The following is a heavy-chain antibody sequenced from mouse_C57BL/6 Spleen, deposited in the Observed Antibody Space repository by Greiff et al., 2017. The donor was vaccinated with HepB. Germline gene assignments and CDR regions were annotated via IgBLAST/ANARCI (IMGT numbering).Heavy chain of an antibody. Sequence: QVQLKQSGAELVKPGASVKISCKASGYAFSSYWMNWVKQRPGKGLEWIGQIYPGDGDTNYNGKFKGKATLTADKSSSTSYMQLSSLTSEDSAVYFCASRGPYWYFDVWGTGTTVTVSS. D-gene: IGHD3-3*01. J-gene: IGHJ1*03. CDR3: ASRGPYWYFDV. CDR1: GYAFSSYW. V-gene: IGHV1-80*01. CDR2: IYPGDGDT.